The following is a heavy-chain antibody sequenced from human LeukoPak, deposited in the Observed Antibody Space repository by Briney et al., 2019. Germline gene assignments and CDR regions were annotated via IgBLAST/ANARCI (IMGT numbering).Heavy chain of an antibody. V-gene: IGHV1-46*01. CDR1: GYTFTSYY. Sequence: ASVKVSCKASGYTFTSYYMHWVRQAPGQGLEWMGIINPSGGSTSYAQKFQGRVTMTRDTSTSTVYMELSSLRSEDTAVYCCARRAVYSGSYRSPFDYWGQGTLVTVSS. J-gene: IGHJ4*02. D-gene: IGHD1-26*01. CDR2: INPSGGST. CDR3: ARRAVYSGSYRSPFDY.